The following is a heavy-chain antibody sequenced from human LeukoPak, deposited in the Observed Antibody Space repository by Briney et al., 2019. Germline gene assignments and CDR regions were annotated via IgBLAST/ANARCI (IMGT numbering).Heavy chain of an antibody. CDR1: GGSISSSSYY. CDR3: ARHERRWTNAFDI. J-gene: IGHJ3*02. Sequence: SETLSLTCTVSGGSISSSSYYWGWIRQPPGKGLEWIGSIYYSGSTYYNPSLKSRVTISVDTSKNQFSLKLSSVTAADTAVYYCARHERRWTNAFDIWGQGTMVTVSS. V-gene: IGHV4-39*01. D-gene: IGHD4-23*01. CDR2: IYYSGST.